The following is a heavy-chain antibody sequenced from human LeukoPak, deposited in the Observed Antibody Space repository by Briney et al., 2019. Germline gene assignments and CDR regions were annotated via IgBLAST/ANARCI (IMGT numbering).Heavy chain of an antibody. CDR3: ASGPHYYDILTGNYYYYYMDV. J-gene: IGHJ6*03. CDR2: INHSGST. CDR1: GGSFSGYY. V-gene: IGHV4-34*01. D-gene: IGHD3-9*01. Sequence: SETLSLTCAVYGGSFSGYYWSWIRQPPGKGLEWIGEINHSGSTNYNPSLKSRVTISVDTSKNQFSLKLSSVTAADTAVYYCASGPHYYDILTGNYYYYYMDVWGKGTTVTISS.